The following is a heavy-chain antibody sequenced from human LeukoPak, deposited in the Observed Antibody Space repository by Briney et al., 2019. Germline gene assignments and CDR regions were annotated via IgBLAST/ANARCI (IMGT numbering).Heavy chain of an antibody. Sequence: GGSLRLSCAASGFTFSSYGMHWVRQAPGKGLEWVAVISYDGTNEYYADSVKGRFTISRDNSKNTLYLQMNSLRADDTAVYYCARGTLTAVSPLVLDYWGQGTLVTVSS. CDR1: GFTFSSYG. CDR3: ARGTLTAVSPLVLDY. V-gene: IGHV3-30*19. D-gene: IGHD4-23*01. J-gene: IGHJ4*02. CDR2: ISYDGTNE.